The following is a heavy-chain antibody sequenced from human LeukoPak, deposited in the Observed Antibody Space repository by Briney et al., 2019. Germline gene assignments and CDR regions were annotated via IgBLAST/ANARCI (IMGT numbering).Heavy chain of an antibody. V-gene: IGHV3-7*01. J-gene: IGHJ4*02. CDR2: IKEDGSQK. Sequence: GGSLRLSCAASGFIFSGYWMTWVRQAPGKGLEWVANIKEDGSQKNYVESVKGRFTISRDNAKNSLYLQMNSLRAEDTAVYYCARGGFNFEYWGQGTLVTVSS. CDR3: ARGGFNFEY. CDR1: GFIFSGYW. D-gene: IGHD3-22*01.